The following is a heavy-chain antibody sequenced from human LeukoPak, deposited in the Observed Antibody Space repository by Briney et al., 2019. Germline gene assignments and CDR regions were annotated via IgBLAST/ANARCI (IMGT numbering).Heavy chain of an antibody. V-gene: IGHV3-30*18. CDR2: ISYDGSNK. Sequence: GGSLRLSCAASGFTFSSYAMSWVRQAPGKGLEWVAVISYDGSNKYYADSVKGRFTISRDNSKNTLYLQMNSLRAEDTAVYYCAKGPPISSGWYDYYYYGMDVWGQGTTVTVSS. CDR3: AKGPPISSGWYDYYYYGMDV. D-gene: IGHD6-19*01. J-gene: IGHJ6*02. CDR1: GFTFSSYA.